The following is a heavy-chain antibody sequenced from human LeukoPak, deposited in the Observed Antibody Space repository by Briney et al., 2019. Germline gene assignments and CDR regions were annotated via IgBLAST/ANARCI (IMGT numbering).Heavy chain of an antibody. CDR1: GYTFTGYY. CDR3: ARRRSGSYWDAFDI. J-gene: IGHJ3*02. V-gene: IGHV1-2*02. Sequence: ASVKVSCKASGYTFTGYYMHWVRQAPGQGLEWMGWINPNSGGTNYAQKFQGRVTMTRDTSISTAYMELRSLRSDDTAVYYCARRRSGSYWDAFDIWGQGTMVTVSS. D-gene: IGHD1-26*01. CDR2: INPNSGGT.